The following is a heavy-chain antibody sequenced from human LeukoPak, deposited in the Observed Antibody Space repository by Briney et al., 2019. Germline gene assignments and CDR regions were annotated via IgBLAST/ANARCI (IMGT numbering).Heavy chain of an antibody. V-gene: IGHV3-21*01. CDR1: GFTFSSYS. CDR3: AREGDTMVRGAYDY. D-gene: IGHD3-10*01. J-gene: IGHJ4*02. Sequence: GGSLRLSCAASGFTFSSYSMNWVRQAPGKGLEWVSPISSSSSYIYYADSVKGRFTISRDNAKNSLYLQMNSLRAEDTAVYYCAREGDTMVRGAYDYWGQGTLVTVSS. CDR2: ISSSSSYI.